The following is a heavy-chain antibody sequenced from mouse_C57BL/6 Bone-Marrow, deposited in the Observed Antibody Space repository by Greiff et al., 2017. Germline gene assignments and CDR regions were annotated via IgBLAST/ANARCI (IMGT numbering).Heavy chain of an antibody. V-gene: IGHV1-85*01. Sequence: QVHVKQSGPELVKPGASVKLSCKASGYTFTSYDINWVKQRPGQGLEWIGWIYPRDGSTKYNEKFKGKATLTVDTSSSTAYMELHSLTSEDSAVYFCGRDYGSSYWYFDVWGTGTTVTVSS. CDR2: IYPRDGST. CDR1: GYTFTSYD. D-gene: IGHD1-1*01. J-gene: IGHJ1*03. CDR3: GRDYGSSYWYFDV.